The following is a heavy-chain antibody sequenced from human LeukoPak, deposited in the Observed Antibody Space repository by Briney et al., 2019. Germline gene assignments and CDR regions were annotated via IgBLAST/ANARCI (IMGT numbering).Heavy chain of an antibody. D-gene: IGHD6-19*01. V-gene: IGHV3-11*01. J-gene: IGHJ4*02. CDR3: ARDYSSGWLDY. Sequence: PGGPLRLSCAASGFTFSDYYMSWIRQAPGKGLEWISYISSSGSTIYYADSVKGRFSISRDNAKNSLYLQVSSLRVEDTAVHYCARDYSSGWLDYWGQGTLVTVSS. CDR2: ISSSGSTI. CDR1: GFTFSDYY.